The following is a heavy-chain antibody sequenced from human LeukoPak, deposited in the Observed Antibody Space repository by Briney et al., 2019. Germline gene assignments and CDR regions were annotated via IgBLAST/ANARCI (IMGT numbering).Heavy chain of an antibody. CDR1: GCTFSSYA. CDR3: ANCITMVRGVIPNDAFDI. D-gene: IGHD3-10*01. V-gene: IGHV3-23*01. J-gene: IGHJ3*02. CDR2: ISVSGCST. Sequence: GGSLRLSCAASGCTFSSYAMSGVRQAPGKGLEGVSAISVSGCSTYYADSVKGRRTISRDTSKNTLYLQMNSLRAEDTAVYYCANCITMVRGVIPNDAFDIWGQGTMVTVSS.